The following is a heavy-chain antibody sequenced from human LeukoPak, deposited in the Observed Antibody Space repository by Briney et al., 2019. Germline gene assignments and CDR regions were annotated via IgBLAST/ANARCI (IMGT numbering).Heavy chain of an antibody. D-gene: IGHD3-10*01. CDR3: VRVALYYYDSESYYFFEH. V-gene: IGHV3-7*01. Sequence: PGGSLRLSCEASGFTFTTYWLGWVRQPPGKGLEWVANIKQDGTEKYYVDSVKGRFTISRDNAKNSLYLQMNTLGVEDTAIYYCVRVALYYYDSESYYFFEHWGQGTPVTASS. CDR1: GFTFTTYW. J-gene: IGHJ4*02. CDR2: IKQDGTEK.